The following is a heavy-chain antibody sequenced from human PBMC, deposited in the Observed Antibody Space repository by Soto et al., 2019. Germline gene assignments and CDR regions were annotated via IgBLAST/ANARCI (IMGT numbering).Heavy chain of an antibody. D-gene: IGHD3-10*01. CDR2: IYWNVIE. Sequence: QITLRESGPALVQPAQALTLPCTFSGFSLSTSGEAVGWIRQPPGKGLEWLALIYWNVIERDSPSLKNRLSITEDPSKNSVVLTMTNMDPVDTATYYCAHGDPLDFHYWGQGTLVTVSS. CDR3: AHGDPLDFHY. CDR1: GFSLSTSGEA. J-gene: IGHJ4*02. V-gene: IGHV2-5*01.